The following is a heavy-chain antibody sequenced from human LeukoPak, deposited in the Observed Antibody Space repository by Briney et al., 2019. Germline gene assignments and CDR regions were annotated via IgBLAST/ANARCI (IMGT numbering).Heavy chain of an antibody. J-gene: IGHJ4*02. Sequence: GGSLRLSCAASGFTFSSYSMNWVRQAPGKGLEWVSFISSGSSDINYADSVKGRFTISRDDAKNSLFLQMNGLRGEDTAVYYCARAFDTPMAESSHYWGQGTLVTVSS. V-gene: IGHV3-21*01. CDR3: ARAFDTPMAESSHY. CDR2: ISSGSSDI. D-gene: IGHD5-18*01. CDR1: GFTFSSYS.